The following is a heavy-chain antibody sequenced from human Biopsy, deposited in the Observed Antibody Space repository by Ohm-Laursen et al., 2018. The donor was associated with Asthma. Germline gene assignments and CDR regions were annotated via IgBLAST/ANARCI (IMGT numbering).Heavy chain of an antibody. CDR3: AKGHGDYVFPYFQH. CDR1: GLTFSNYG. D-gene: IGHD4-17*01. Sequence: SLRLSCSASGLTFSNYGLHWVRQAPGKGLEWVALISYDGSTQYYADSVKGRFTISRDNSKNTLYLQMNSLRAEDTAVYYCAKGHGDYVFPYFQHWGQGILVTVSS. V-gene: IGHV3-30*18. J-gene: IGHJ1*01. CDR2: ISYDGSTQ.